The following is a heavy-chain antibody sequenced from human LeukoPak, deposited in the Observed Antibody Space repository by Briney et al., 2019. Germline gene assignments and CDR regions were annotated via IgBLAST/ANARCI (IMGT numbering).Heavy chain of an antibody. J-gene: IGHJ4*02. Sequence: GGSLRLSCAASGFTFSSYGMHWVRQAPGKGLEWVAVISYDGSNKYYADSVKGRFTISRDNSKNTLYLQMNSLRAEDTAVYYCAREGAIRLGELSLYSSYYFDYWGQGTLVTVSS. V-gene: IGHV3-30*03. CDR1: GFTFSSYG. CDR3: AREGAIRLGELSLYSSYYFDY. D-gene: IGHD3-16*02. CDR2: ISYDGSNK.